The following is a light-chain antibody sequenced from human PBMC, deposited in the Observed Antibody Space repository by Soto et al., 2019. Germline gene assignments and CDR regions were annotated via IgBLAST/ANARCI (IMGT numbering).Light chain of an antibody. J-gene: IGKJ1*01. CDR1: QSISTF. V-gene: IGKV1-39*01. CDR2: AAS. Sequence: DIQMTQSPSSLSPSVGDRVTITCRASQSISTFLNWYQQKPGKAPDLLIYAASSLQIGVPSRFSGSGSGTDFTLTISSLQPEDFATYYCQQSYSTPRTFGQGTKVEVK. CDR3: QQSYSTPRT.